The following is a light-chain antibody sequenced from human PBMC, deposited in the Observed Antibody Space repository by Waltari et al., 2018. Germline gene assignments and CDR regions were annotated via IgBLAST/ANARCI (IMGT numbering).Light chain of an antibody. CDR1: KVGDKF. J-gene: IGLJ2*01. CDR3: QASDSSTVE. CDR2: QES. V-gene: IGLV3-1*01. Sequence: SYELTQPPSVSVSPGQTASITCSGHKVGDKFACWYQQKPGQSPVLVIYQESKRPSGIPERFSGSNSGNTATLTIRGTQAMDEADFYCQASDSSTVEFGGGTKLTVL.